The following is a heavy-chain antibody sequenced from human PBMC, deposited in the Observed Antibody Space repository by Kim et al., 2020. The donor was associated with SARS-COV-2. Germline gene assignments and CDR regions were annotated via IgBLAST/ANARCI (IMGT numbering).Heavy chain of an antibody. J-gene: IGHJ5*02. CDR1: GGSISSSSYY. D-gene: IGHD2-2*01. CDR3: ALSGLVVVPAASIWFDP. V-gene: IGHV4-39*01. CDR2: IYYSGST. Sequence: SETLSLTCTVSGGSISSSSYYWGWIRQPPGKGLEWIGSIYYSGSTYYNPSLKSRVTISVDTSKNQFSLKLSSVTAADTAVYYCALSGLVVVPAASIWFDPWGQGTLVTVSS.